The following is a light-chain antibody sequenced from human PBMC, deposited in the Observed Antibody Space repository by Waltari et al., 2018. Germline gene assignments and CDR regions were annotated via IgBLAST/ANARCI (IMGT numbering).Light chain of an antibody. Sequence: DIVVTQSPDSLALSLGERAALNCKSSQSVLSSSKNKNYLAWYQQKPGQPPKLLIYWASTRESGVPDRFSGSGSGTEFTLTISSLQAEDVALYYCQQYYSIPLSFGGGTKVEIK. CDR2: WAS. CDR3: QQYYSIPLS. CDR1: QSVLSSSKNKNY. V-gene: IGKV4-1*01. J-gene: IGKJ4*01.